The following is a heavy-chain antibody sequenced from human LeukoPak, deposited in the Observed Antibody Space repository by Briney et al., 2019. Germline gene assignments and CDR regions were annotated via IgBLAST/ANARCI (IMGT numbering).Heavy chain of an antibody. J-gene: IGHJ4*02. Sequence: GGSLRLSCAASGFTFSSYWMHWVRQAPGKGLVWVSRINSDGSRISYADSVKGRFTISRDNAKNTLYLQMNSLRAEDTAVYYCARDAPLNYYDSSGYYDYWGQGTLVTVSS. V-gene: IGHV3-74*01. CDR2: INSDGSRI. CDR1: GFTFSSYW. D-gene: IGHD3-22*01. CDR3: ARDAPLNYYDSSGYYDY.